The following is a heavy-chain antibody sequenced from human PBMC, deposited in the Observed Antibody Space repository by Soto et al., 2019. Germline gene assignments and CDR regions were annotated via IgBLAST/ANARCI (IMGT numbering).Heavy chain of an antibody. V-gene: IGHV3-15*04. Sequence: DVLLVESGGGLVEPGGSLILSCAASGFTFYKAFLSWVRQAPGKGLEWVGHMGGNTESGTTTYAAPVKGRFTISRDDSINTMYLQMDSLEIQDTAVYYCTITGGYSNSHPWFESWGQWTPVIVSS. J-gene: IGHJ5*01. CDR1: GFTFYKAF. D-gene: IGHD6-13*01. CDR3: TITGGYSNSHPWFES. CDR2: MGGNTESGTT.